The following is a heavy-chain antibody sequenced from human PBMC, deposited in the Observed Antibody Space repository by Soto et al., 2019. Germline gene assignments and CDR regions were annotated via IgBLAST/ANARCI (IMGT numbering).Heavy chain of an antibody. J-gene: IGHJ3*02. V-gene: IGHV1-3*01. CDR2: INAGNGNT. Sequence: QVQLVQSGAEVKKPGASVKVSCKASGYTFTSYAMHWVRQAPGQRLEWMGWINAGNGNTKYSQKFQGRVTITRDTSASTAYMELSSLGSEDTAVYYCARDLGYCSSTSCYLDAFDIWGQGTMVTVSS. D-gene: IGHD2-2*01. CDR3: ARDLGYCSSTSCYLDAFDI. CDR1: GYTFTSYA.